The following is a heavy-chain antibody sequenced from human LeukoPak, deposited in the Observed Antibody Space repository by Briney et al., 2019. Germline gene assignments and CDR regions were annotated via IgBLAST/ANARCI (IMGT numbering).Heavy chain of an antibody. CDR3: ARGYSSGYYEI. CDR1: GGSISSGGYY. D-gene: IGHD3-22*01. Sequence: SETLSLTCTVSGGSISSGGYYWSWIRQHPGKGLEWIGYIYYSGSTYYNPSLKSRVTISVDTSKNQFSLKLSSVTAADTAVYYCARGYSSGYYEIWGQGTMVTVSS. J-gene: IGHJ3*02. CDR2: IYYSGST. V-gene: IGHV4-31*03.